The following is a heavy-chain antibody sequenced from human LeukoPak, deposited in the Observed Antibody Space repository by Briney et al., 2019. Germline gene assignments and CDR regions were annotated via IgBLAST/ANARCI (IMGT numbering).Heavy chain of an antibody. CDR1: GFTFNNYA. D-gene: IGHD1-7*01. CDR2: VSGSGAAT. CDR3: AKVSLNLNWYFDL. V-gene: IGHV3-23*01. J-gene: IGHJ2*01. Sequence: GGSLRLSCAASGFTFNNYAVSWVRQAPGKGLEWLSVVSGSGAATYYADSVKGRFTISRDNSKRTPYLQMNSLRAEDTAVYYCAKVSLNLNWYFDLWGRGTLVTVSS.